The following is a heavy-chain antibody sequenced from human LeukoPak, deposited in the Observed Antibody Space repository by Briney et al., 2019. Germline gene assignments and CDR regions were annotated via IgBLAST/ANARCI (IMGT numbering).Heavy chain of an antibody. CDR1: GFTFSTYW. Sequence: GGSLRLSCAASGFTFSTYWMHWVRQGPGKGLVWVSRINSDGSSTNYADSVKGRFTISRDNAKNTLYLQMNSLRAEDTAVYYCATMNGLFDYWGQGTLVTVSS. CDR2: INSDGSST. J-gene: IGHJ4*02. D-gene: IGHD1-1*01. V-gene: IGHV3-74*01. CDR3: ATMNGLFDY.